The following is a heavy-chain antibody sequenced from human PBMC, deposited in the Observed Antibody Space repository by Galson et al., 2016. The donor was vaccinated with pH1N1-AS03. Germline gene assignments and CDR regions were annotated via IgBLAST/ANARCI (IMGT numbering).Heavy chain of an antibody. D-gene: IGHD1-26*01. Sequence: LSLTCTVSGGSINSHYWSWIRQPPGKGLEWIGCVHYSGSTNYNPSLKSRVTISLDTSKRQLSLKLSSVTAADTAVYYCARDRYFSGWSYWGWFDPWGQGTLVTVSS. CDR1: GGSINSHY. CDR2: VHYSGST. CDR3: ARDRYFSGWSYWGWFDP. J-gene: IGHJ5*02. V-gene: IGHV4-59*11.